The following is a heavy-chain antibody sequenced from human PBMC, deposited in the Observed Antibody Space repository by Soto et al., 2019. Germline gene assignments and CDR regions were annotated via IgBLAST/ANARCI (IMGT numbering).Heavy chain of an antibody. J-gene: IGHJ4*02. D-gene: IGHD3-22*01. V-gene: IGHV3-23*01. CDR2: ISGSGGST. CDR1: GFTFSSYA. Sequence: GGSLRLSCAASGFTFSSYAMSWVRQAPGKGLEWVSAISGSGGSTYYADSVKGRFTISRDNSKNTLYLQMNSLRAEDTAVYYGAKGAQGRYYDSSGYFDYWGQGTLVTVSS. CDR3: AKGAQGRYYDSSGYFDY.